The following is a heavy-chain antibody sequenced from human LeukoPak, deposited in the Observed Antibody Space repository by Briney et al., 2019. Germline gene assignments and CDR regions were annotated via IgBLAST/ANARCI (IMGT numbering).Heavy chain of an antibody. D-gene: IGHD3-10*01. CDR3: ARERGERGYFDY. V-gene: IGHV3-30-3*01. Sequence: GGSLRLSCAASGFTFSSSAMHWVRQAPDKGLKWVAVISYDGSNKYYADSVKGRFTISRDNSKNTLYLQMNSLRAEDTAVYYCARERGERGYFDYWGQGTLVTVSS. CDR2: ISYDGSNK. CDR1: GFTFSSSA. J-gene: IGHJ4*02.